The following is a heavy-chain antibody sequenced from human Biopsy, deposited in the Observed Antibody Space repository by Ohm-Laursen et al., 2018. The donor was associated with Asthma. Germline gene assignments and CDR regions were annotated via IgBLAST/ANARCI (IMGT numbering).Heavy chain of an antibody. V-gene: IGHV3-53*01. D-gene: IGHD4-23*01. CDR3: ARAYGGSFFSGAFDI. CDR1: GFTVSTNG. Sequence: SLRLSCAALGFTVSTNGMSWVRQPPGKGLEWVSVIYSGGGTYYADSVQGRVTISRDNSKNTLSLQMNSLRAEDTAVYYCARAYGGSFFSGAFDIWGQGTMVTVSS. J-gene: IGHJ3*02. CDR2: IYSGGGT.